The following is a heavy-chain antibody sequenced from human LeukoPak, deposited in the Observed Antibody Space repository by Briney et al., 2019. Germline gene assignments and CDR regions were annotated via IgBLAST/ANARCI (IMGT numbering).Heavy chain of an antibody. V-gene: IGHV4-30-4*01. Sequence: PSQTLSLTCTVSGGSISRGDYSWSWIRQPPGKGLEWIGYIYYSGSTDYNPSLKSRVTISVDTSKNQFSLKLSSVTAADTAVYYCARGKSKFDYWGQGTLVTVSS. CDR1: GGSISRGDYS. J-gene: IGHJ4*02. CDR3: ARGKSKFDY. CDR2: IYYSGST.